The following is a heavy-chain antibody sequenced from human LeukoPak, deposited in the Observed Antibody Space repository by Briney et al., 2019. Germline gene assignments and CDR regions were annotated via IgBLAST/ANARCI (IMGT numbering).Heavy chain of an antibody. CDR3: ARDCSSEGSNYYYMDV. J-gene: IGHJ6*03. CDR1: GYTFTSYG. CDR2: ISAYNGNT. D-gene: IGHD6-6*01. Sequence: ASVKVSCKASGYTFTSYGISWVRQAPGQGLEWMGWISAYNGNTNYAQKLQGRVTMTTDTSTSTAYMELRSLRSDDTAVYYCARDCSSEGSNYYYMDVWGKGTTVTVSS. V-gene: IGHV1-18*01.